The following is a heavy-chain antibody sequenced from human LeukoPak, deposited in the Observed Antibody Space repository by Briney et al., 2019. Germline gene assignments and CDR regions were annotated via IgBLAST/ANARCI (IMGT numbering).Heavy chain of an antibody. CDR1: GYTFTGYY. D-gene: IGHD3-9*01. CDR3: ARSYYDILTGYKDYYYYMDV. CDR2: INPNSGGT. Sequence: GASVKVSCKASGYTFTGYYMRWVRQAPGQGLEWMGGINPNSGGTNYAQKFQGRVTMTRDTSISTAYMELSRLRSDDTAVYYCARSYYDILTGYKDYYYYMDVWGKGTTVTVSS. V-gene: IGHV1-2*02. J-gene: IGHJ6*03.